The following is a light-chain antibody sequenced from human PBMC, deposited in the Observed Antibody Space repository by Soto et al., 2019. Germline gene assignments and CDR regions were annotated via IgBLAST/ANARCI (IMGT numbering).Light chain of an antibody. J-gene: IGLJ3*02. CDR2: DND. Sequence: QSALTQPPSVSAAPGQKVTISCSGSSSNIENNYVSWYQQHPGTAPKLLIYDNDKRPSGIPDRFSGSKSGTSATLGITGLQTGDEADYYCGTWDSSLSAGVFGGGTKLTVL. CDR3: GTWDSSLSAGV. V-gene: IGLV1-51*01. CDR1: SSNIENNY.